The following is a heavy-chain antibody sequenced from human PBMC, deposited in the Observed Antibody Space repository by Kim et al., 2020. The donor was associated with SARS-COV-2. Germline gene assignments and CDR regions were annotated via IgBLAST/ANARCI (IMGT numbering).Heavy chain of an antibody. J-gene: IGHJ5*02. CDR2: IYHSGST. CDR3: ATQKEITYYDILTGPPGFDP. D-gene: IGHD3-9*01. Sequence: SETLSLTCTVSGYSISSGYYWGWIRQPPGKGLEWIGSIYHSGSTYYNPSLKSRVTISVDTSKNQFSLKLSSVTAADTAVYYCATQKEITYYDILTGPPGFDPWGQGTLVTVSS. CDR1: GYSISSGYY. V-gene: IGHV4-38-2*02.